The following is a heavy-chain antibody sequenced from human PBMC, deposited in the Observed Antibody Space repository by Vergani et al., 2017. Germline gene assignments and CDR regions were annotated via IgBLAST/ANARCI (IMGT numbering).Heavy chain of an antibody. CDR1: GFTSSYYG. V-gene: IGHV3-30*18. J-gene: IGHJ6*03. CDR2: ISYDGTQK. CDR3: ANSPDRDFWSANYNYYIDV. D-gene: IGHD3-3*01. Sequence: QVHLVESGGGVVQPGRSLRLSCVVSGFTSSYYGMHWVRQAPGKGLEWVAVISYDGTQKYYADSVKGRFTISRDNSKSTLYLQMNSLRTEDTAVYYCANSPDRDFWSANYNYYIDVWGKGTTATVSS.